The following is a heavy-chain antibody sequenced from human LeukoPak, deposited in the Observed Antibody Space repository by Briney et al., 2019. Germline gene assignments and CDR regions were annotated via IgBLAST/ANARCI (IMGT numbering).Heavy chain of an antibody. Sequence: SETLSLTCTVSGGSISSSSYYWGWIRQPPGKGLEWIGTIYYSGSTYYNPSLKSRITMSVDTSKNQFSLKLSSVTAADTAVYYCARGLAAVSGFDPWGQGTLVTVSS. V-gene: IGHV4-39*01. CDR1: GGSISSSSYY. CDR2: IYYSGST. J-gene: IGHJ5*02. CDR3: ARGLAAVSGFDP. D-gene: IGHD6-13*01.